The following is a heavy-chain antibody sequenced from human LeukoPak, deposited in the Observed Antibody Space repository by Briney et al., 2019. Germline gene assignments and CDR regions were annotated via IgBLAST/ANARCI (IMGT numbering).Heavy chain of an antibody. CDR1: GFTFSYYG. CDR3: AKSAVGYCSGGSCYGNDY. Sequence: GGSLRLSCAASGFTFSYYGMHWVRQAPGKGLEWVAVISYDGTDKYYADSVKGRFTISRDNSKNTPYVQMNSLRAEDTAVYYCAKSAVGYCSGGSCYGNDYWGQGTLVTVSS. V-gene: IGHV3-30*18. CDR2: ISYDGTDK. D-gene: IGHD2-15*01. J-gene: IGHJ4*02.